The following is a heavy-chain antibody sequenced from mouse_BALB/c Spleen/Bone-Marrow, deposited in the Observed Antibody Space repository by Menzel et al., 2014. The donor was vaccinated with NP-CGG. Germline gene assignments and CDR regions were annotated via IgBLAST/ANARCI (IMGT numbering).Heavy chain of an antibody. D-gene: IGHD2-14*01. V-gene: IGHV1-77*01. CDR1: GYTFTDYY. CDR3: ARGGYYRYDGFAY. Sequence: VQVVESGAELARPGASVKLSCKASGYTFTDYYINWVRRRTGQGLEWIGEIYPGNGNTYYNEKFKGKATLTADKSSSTAYMQLSSLTSEGSAVYFCARGGYYRYDGFAYWGQGTLVTVSA. CDR2: IYPGNGNT. J-gene: IGHJ3*01.